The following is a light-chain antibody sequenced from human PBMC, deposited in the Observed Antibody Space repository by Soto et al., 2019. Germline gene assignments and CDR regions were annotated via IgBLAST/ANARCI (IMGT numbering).Light chain of an antibody. CDR2: DAY. Sequence: EVVLTQSPVTLSLSPGERATLSCRASQSFRGLLAWYQQKPGQAPRLLIYDAYNRATGIPPRFSGSGSGTDFTLTISSLEPEDFAVYYCQQRSNWLFGPGTKVDIK. J-gene: IGKJ3*01. CDR1: QSFRGL. CDR3: QQRSNWL. V-gene: IGKV3-11*01.